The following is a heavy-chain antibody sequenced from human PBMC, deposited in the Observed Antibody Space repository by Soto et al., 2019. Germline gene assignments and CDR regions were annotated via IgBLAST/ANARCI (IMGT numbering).Heavy chain of an antibody. Sequence: PSETLSLTCTVSGGSISSGGYYWSWIRQHPGKGLEWIGYIYYSGSTYYNPSLKSRVTISVDTSKNQFSLKLSSVTAADTAVYYCARDPLRPNYYYGLAVWGQGTTVTVSS. D-gene: IGHD5-12*01. CDR1: GGSISSGGYY. CDR3: ARDPLRPNYYYGLAV. V-gene: IGHV4-31*03. J-gene: IGHJ6*02. CDR2: IYYSGST.